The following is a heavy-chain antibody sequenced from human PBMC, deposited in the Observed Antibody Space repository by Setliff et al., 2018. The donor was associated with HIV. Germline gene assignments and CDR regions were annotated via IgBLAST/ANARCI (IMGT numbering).Heavy chain of an antibody. V-gene: IGHV1-8*01. CDR1: GSTFSTYD. CDR3: ASSWSRIRYYGMDV. CDR2: MNPNRGNK. D-gene: IGHD6-13*01. Sequence: GASVKVSCKPSGSTFSTYDINWVRQATGQGLEWMGWMNPNRGNKGYAQKFQGRVTMTRNTSISTAYMELSSLRSDDTAVYYCASSWSRIRYYGMDVWGQGTTVTVSS. J-gene: IGHJ6*02.